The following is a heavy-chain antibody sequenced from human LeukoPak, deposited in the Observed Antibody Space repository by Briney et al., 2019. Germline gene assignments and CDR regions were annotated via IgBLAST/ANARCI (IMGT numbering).Heavy chain of an antibody. CDR3: ARGRNNQITMIRGPNHYFGLDV. CDR2: INHSGST. D-gene: IGHD3-10*01. J-gene: IGHJ6*02. CDR1: GGSFSGYY. Sequence: SETLSLTCAVYGGSFSGYYWSWIRQPPGKGLEWIGEINHSGSTNYNPSLKSRVTISVDTSKNQFSLKLSSVTAADTAVYYCARGRNNQITMIRGPNHYFGLDVWGQGTTVTVSS. V-gene: IGHV4-34*01.